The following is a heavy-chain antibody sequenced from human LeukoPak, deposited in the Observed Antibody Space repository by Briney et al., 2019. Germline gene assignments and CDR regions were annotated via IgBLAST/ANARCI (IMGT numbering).Heavy chain of an antibody. D-gene: IGHD6-13*01. Sequence: SETLSLTCTVSGGSISSSSYYWGWIRQPPGKGLEWIGSIYYSGSTYYNPSLKSRVTISVDTSKNQFSLKLSSVTAADTAVYYCARLVPPKAPGYSSSWYKYANNWFDPWGQGTLVTVSS. CDR2: IYYSGST. CDR3: ARLVPPKAPGYSSSWYKYANNWFDP. J-gene: IGHJ5*02. CDR1: GGSISSSSYY. V-gene: IGHV4-39*07.